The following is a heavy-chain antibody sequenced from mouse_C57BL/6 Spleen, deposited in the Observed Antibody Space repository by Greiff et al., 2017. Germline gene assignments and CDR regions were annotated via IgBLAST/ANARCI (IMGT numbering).Heavy chain of an antibody. CDR2: ISSGSSTI. CDR1: GFPFSDYG. Sequence: EVKLMESGGGLVKPGGSLKLSCAASGFPFSDYGMHWVRQAPEKGLEWVAYISSGSSTIYYADTVKGRFTISRDTAKNTLFLQMTSLRSEDTAMYYCARILYGSGYFDVWGTGTTVTVSS. CDR3: ARILYGSGYFDV. J-gene: IGHJ1*03. D-gene: IGHD1-1*01. V-gene: IGHV5-17*01.